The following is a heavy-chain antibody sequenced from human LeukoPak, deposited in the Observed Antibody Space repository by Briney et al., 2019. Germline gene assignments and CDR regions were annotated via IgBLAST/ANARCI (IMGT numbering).Heavy chain of an antibody. D-gene: IGHD6-13*01. V-gene: IGHV3-74*01. CDR2: INTDGSST. Sequence: GGSLRLSCAASGLTFSSYWMHWVRQAPGKGLVWVSRINTDGSSTSYADSVKGRFTISRDNAKNTLYLQMNSLRAEDTAVYYCARQSYSSSFDYYYYYYMDVWGKGTTVTVSS. CDR1: GLTFSSYW. J-gene: IGHJ6*03. CDR3: ARQSYSSSFDYYYYYYMDV.